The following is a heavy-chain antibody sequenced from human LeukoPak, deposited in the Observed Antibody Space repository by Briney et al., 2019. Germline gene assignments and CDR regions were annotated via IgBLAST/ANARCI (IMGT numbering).Heavy chain of an antibody. CDR2: MNPNSGNT. J-gene: IGHJ5*02. V-gene: IGHV1-8*01. Sequence: GASVKVPCKASGYTFTSYDINWVRQATGQGLEWMGWMNPNSGNTGYAQKFQGRVTMTRNTSISTAYMELSSLRSEDTAVYYCARGSDDFWSGQNWFDPWGQGTLVTVSS. D-gene: IGHD3-3*01. CDR3: ARGSDDFWSGQNWFDP. CDR1: GYTFTSYD.